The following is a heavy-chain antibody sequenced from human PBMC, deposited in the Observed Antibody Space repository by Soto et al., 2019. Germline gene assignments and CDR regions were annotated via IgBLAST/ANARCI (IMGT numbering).Heavy chain of an antibody. CDR2: ISPYNGNT. CDR3: ANYYDSGFDP. Sequence: QIQLVQSGAEVKKPGASVRVSCKASGYAFSNYGISWIRQAPGLGLEWMGWISPYNGNTDYAQSLQGRVTMTTDTSTTTAYMELRSLTSDDTAVYYCANYYDSGFDPWGQGTLVTVSS. D-gene: IGHD3-10*01. V-gene: IGHV1-18*04. CDR1: GYAFSNYG. J-gene: IGHJ5*02.